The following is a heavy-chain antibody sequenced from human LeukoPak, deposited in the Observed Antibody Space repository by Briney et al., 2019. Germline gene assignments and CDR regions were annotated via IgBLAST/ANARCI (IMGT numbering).Heavy chain of an antibody. CDR3: AREVVAARLYYYYYYMDV. CDR2: IYYSGST. V-gene: IGHV4-59*12. J-gene: IGHJ6*03. D-gene: IGHD6-6*01. Sequence: SETLSLTCTVSGGSISSYSWSWIRQPPGKGLEWIGYIYYSGSTNYNPSLKSRVTISVDTSKNQFSLKLSSVTAADTAVYYCAREVVAARLYYYYYYMDVWGKGTTVTVSS. CDR1: GGSISSYS.